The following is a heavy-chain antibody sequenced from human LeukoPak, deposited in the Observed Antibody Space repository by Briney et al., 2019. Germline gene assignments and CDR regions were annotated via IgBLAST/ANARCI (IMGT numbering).Heavy chain of an antibody. Sequence: PSETLSLTCTVSGGSISSSSYYWGWLRQPPGEGLEWIGSISYSGSTYYNPSLKSRVTISVDTSNNQFSLRLSSVTAADTAVYYCARVRSYYDRPYYFDYWGQGTLVTVSS. J-gene: IGHJ4*02. V-gene: IGHV4-39*07. CDR2: ISYSGST. CDR1: GGSISSSSYY. D-gene: IGHD3-22*01. CDR3: ARVRSYYDRPYYFDY.